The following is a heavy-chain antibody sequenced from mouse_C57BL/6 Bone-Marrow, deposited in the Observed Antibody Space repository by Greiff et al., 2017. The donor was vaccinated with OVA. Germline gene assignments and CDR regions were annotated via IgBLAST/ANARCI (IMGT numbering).Heavy chain of an antibody. V-gene: IGHV1-69*01. D-gene: IGHD2-2*01. CDR1: GYTFTSYW. J-gene: IGHJ3*01. CDR2: IDPSDSYT. CDR3: ARCDGYDGAWFAY. Sequence: QVQLKQSGAELVMPGASVKLSCKASGYTFTSYWMHWVKQRPGQGLEWIGEIDPSDSYTNYNQKFKGKSTLTVDKSSSTAYMQLSSLTSEDSAVYYCARCDGYDGAWFAYWGQGTLVTVSA.